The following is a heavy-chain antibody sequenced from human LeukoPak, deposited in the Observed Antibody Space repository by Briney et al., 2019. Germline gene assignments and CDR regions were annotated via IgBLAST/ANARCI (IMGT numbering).Heavy chain of an antibody. D-gene: IGHD6-13*01. CDR2: ISAYNGNT. J-gene: IGHJ3*02. CDR3: GKSRAAGDAFDI. Sequence: AASVKVSCKASGYTFTSYGISWVRQAPGQGLEWMGWISAYNGNTNYAQKLQGRVTMTTDTSTSTAYMELRSLRSDDTAVYYCGKSRAAGDAFDIWGQGTMVTVSS. CDR1: GYTFTSYG. V-gene: IGHV1-18*01.